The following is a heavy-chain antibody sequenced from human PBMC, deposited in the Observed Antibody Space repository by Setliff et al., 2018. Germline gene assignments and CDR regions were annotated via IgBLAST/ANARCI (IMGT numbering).Heavy chain of an antibody. CDR1: GFSISSGYY. V-gene: IGHV4-38-2*01. CDR3: ARAPGRNIRGDY. J-gene: IGHJ4*02. CDR2: IYQSGTT. D-gene: IGHD3-10*01. Sequence: PSETLSLTCAVSGFSISSGYYWGWVRQPPGKGLEWIGDIYQSGTTNYNPSLKSRVTISADTSKNQFSLKLKSVTAADTAVYYCARAPGRNIRGDYWGQGALVTVSS.